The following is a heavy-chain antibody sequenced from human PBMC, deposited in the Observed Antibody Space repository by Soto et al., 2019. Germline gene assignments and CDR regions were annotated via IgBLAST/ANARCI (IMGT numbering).Heavy chain of an antibody. V-gene: IGHV4-34*01. J-gene: IGHJ4*02. CDR1: GGSFSGYY. D-gene: IGHD3-3*01. Sequence: SETLSLTCAVYGGSFSGYYWSGIRQPPGKGLEWIGEINHSGSTNYNPSLKSRVTISVDTSKNQFSLKLSSVTAADTAVYYCARGYDFWSGYQAPFDYWGQGTLVTVSS. CDR3: ARGYDFWSGYQAPFDY. CDR2: INHSGST.